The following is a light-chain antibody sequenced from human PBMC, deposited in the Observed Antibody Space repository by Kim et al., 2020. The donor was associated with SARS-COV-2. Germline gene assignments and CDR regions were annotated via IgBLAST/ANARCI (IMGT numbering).Light chain of an antibody. CDR2: QDS. J-gene: IGLJ1*01. CDR1: KLGDKY. CDR3: QAWDSSLYV. Sequence: VSPGQTASITCSGEKLGDKYACWYQQKPGQSPVLVIYQDSKRPSGIPERFSGSNSGNTATLTISGTQAMDEADYYCQAWDSSLYVFGTGTKVTVL. V-gene: IGLV3-1*01.